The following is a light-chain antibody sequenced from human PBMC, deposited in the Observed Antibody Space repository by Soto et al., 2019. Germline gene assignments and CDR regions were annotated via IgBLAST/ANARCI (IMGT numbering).Light chain of an antibody. Sequence: DIQMTQSPSSLAASVGERVTITCRASQNIHSFLNWYQQKPGKAPQVLIYGGSALQSGVPSRFSGSGSGTDFTLTISSLQREDFGSYFCQQSYNIPFTFGPGNRVDI. CDR2: GGS. V-gene: IGKV1-39*01. CDR1: QNIHSF. CDR3: QQSYNIPFT. J-gene: IGKJ3*01.